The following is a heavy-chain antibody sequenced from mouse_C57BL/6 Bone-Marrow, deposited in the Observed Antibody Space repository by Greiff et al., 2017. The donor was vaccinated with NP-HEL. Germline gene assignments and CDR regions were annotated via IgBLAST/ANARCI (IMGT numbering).Heavy chain of an antibody. CDR1: GYTFTSYG. CDR2: IYPRSGNT. V-gene: IGHV1-81*01. Sequence: QVQLQQSGAELARPGASVKLSCKASGYTFTSYGISWVKQRTGQGLEWIGEIYPRSGNTYYIEKFKGKATLTADNSSSTAYMELLSLTSDDSAVYFCARVILRSFFDYWGQGTTLTVSS. D-gene: IGHD1-1*01. CDR3: ARVILRSFFDY. J-gene: IGHJ2*01.